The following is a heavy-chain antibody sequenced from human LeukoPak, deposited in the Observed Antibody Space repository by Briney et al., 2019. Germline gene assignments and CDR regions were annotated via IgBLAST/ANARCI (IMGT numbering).Heavy chain of an antibody. CDR2: ISSSGSYI. Sequence: GGSLRLSCAASGFTFSLYSITWVRQTPGRGLEWVSSISSSGSYIYYADSVKGRFTVSRDNAKNSLSLQMNSLRAEDTAVYYCARGGHGGTYYLSYWGQGTLVTVSS. CDR3: ARGGHGGTYYLSY. CDR1: GFTFSLYS. V-gene: IGHV3-21*01. D-gene: IGHD1-26*01. J-gene: IGHJ4*02.